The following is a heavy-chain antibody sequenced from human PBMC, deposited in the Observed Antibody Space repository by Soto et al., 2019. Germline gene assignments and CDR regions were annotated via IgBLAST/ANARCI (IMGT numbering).Heavy chain of an antibody. CDR2: IKQDGSEK. CDR3: AREGITIFGVVISSDAFDI. V-gene: IGHV3-7*01. CDR1: GFTFSSYW. J-gene: IGHJ3*02. Sequence: PGGSLRLSCAASGFTFSSYWMSWVRQAPGKGLEWVANIKQDGSEKYYVDSVKGRFTISRDNAKNSLYLQMNSLRAEDTAVYYCAREGITIFGVVISSDAFDIWGQGTMVTVSS. D-gene: IGHD3-3*01.